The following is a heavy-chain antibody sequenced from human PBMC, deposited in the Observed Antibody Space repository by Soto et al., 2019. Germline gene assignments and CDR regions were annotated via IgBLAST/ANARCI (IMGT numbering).Heavy chain of an antibody. CDR1: GFTFRNYD. CDR3: ARGVLGPGDYYYGMEV. D-gene: IGHD7-27*01. CDR2: IGAASDT. J-gene: IGHJ6*01. V-gene: IGHV3-13*01. Sequence: LRLSCAASGFTFRNYDMHWVRQAPGEGLEWVSGIGAASDTYYPVSVQGRFTVSRDNAKKSLYLQMNSLRAGDTAVYYCARGVLGPGDYYYGMEVWGQGTTVNVSS.